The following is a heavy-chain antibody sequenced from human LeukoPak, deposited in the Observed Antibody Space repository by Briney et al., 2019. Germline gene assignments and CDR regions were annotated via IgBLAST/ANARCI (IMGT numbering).Heavy chain of an antibody. V-gene: IGHV4-39*01. J-gene: IGHJ4*02. CDR1: GGSISSSSYY. D-gene: IGHD3-22*01. Sequence: KTSETLSLTCTVSGGSISSSSYYWGWIRQPPGKGLEWIGRIYYSGTTYYNPSLKSLFTISVDTSKNQSFQKLSSVTAADTAVYYCARLQYYYDSRGYLSYYLDYWGQGTPVTVSS. CDR3: ARLQYYYDSRGYLSYYLDY. CDR2: IYYSGTT.